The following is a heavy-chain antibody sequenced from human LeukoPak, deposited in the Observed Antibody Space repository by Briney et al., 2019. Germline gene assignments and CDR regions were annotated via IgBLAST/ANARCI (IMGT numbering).Heavy chain of an antibody. CDR1: GFTFGKYW. CDR2: IKLDGSEK. CDR3: ARDLVPAAIGWFDP. Sequence: GGSLRLSCVASGFTFGKYWMSWVRQAPGKGLEWVANIKLDGSEKNYVDSVKGRFTISRDNTKNSLYLQMNSLRVEDTAVFYCARDLVPAAIGWFDPWGQGTLVTVSS. J-gene: IGHJ5*02. V-gene: IGHV3-7*03. D-gene: IGHD2-2*02.